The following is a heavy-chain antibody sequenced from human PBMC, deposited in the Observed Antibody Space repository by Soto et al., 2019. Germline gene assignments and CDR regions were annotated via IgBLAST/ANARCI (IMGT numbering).Heavy chain of an antibody. CDR1: GGSISSGGYY. D-gene: IGHD3-3*01. V-gene: IGHV4-31*03. Sequence: PSETLSLTCTVSGGSISSGGYYWSWIRQHPGKGLEWIGYIYYSGSTYYNPSLKSRVTISVDTSKNQFSLKLSSVTAADTAVYYCARDVIFGVVTARYYYGMDVWGQGTTVTVSS. J-gene: IGHJ6*02. CDR2: IYYSGST. CDR3: ARDVIFGVVTARYYYGMDV.